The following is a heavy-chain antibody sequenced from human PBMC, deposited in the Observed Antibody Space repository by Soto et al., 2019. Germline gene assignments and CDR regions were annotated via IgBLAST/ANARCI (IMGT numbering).Heavy chain of an antibody. Sequence: GGSLRLSCAASGFTFDDYTMHWVRQAPGKGLEWVSLISWDGGSTYYADSVKGRFTISRDNSKNSLYLQMNSLRTEDTALYYCAKAASSRIYYYYGMDVWGQGNTVTVSS. J-gene: IGHJ6*02. D-gene: IGHD6-6*01. V-gene: IGHV3-43*01. CDR1: GFTFDDYT. CDR3: AKAASSRIYYYYGMDV. CDR2: ISWDGGST.